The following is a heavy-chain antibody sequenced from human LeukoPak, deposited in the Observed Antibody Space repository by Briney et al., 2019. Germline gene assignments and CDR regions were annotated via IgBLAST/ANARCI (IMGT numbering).Heavy chain of an antibody. D-gene: IGHD6-13*01. CDR3: ASGGVRSYSSSLLD. Sequence: GSSVKVSCKXSGGTFSSYAISWVRQAPGQGLEWMGRIIPIFGTANYAQKFQGRVTITTDESTSTAYMELSSLRSEDTAVYYCASGGVRSYSSSLLDWGQGTLVTVSS. J-gene: IGHJ4*02. CDR2: IIPIFGTA. V-gene: IGHV1-69*05. CDR1: GGTFSSYA.